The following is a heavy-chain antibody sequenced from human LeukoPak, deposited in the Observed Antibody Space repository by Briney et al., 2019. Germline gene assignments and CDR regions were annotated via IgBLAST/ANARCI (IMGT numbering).Heavy chain of an antibody. Sequence: GGSLRLSCAASGFTFSSYAMSWVRQAPGKGLEWVSAISGSGGSTYYADSVKGRFTICRDNSKNTLYLQMNSPRAEDTAVYYCAKLGSRWYYYGMDVWGQGTTVTVSS. D-gene: IGHD6-13*01. V-gene: IGHV3-23*01. CDR3: AKLGSRWYYYGMDV. CDR2: ISGSGGST. CDR1: GFTFSSYA. J-gene: IGHJ6*02.